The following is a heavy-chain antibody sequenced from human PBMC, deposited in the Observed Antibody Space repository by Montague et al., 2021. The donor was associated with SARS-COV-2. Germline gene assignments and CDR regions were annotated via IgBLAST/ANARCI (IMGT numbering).Heavy chain of an antibody. J-gene: IGHJ5*02. CDR3: ARDDPYCTNGVCYTGNWFDP. D-gene: IGHD2-8*01. CDR1: GDSVSSNSAA. CDR2: TYYRSKWYN. V-gene: IGHV6-1*01. Sequence: CAIFGDSVSSNSAAWNWIRQPPSRGLEWLGRTYYRSKWYNDYAVSVKSRITINPDTSKNQFSLQLNSVTPEDTAVYYCARDDPYCTNGVCYTGNWFDPWGQGTLVTVSS.